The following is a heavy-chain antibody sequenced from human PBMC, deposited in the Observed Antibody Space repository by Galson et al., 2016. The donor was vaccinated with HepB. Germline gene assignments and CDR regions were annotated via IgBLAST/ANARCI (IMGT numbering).Heavy chain of an antibody. CDR1: GFTFSSYG. CDR2: IWYDGSNK. Sequence: SLRLSCAASGFTFSSYGMHWVRQAPGKGLEWVACIWYDGSNKYYANSVKGRFTISRDNSKNTLYLQMNSLRAEDTAVYYGAREDSTIAAASFDYWGQGTLVTVSS. CDR3: AREDSTIAAASFDY. V-gene: IGHV3-33*01. D-gene: IGHD6-13*01. J-gene: IGHJ4*02.